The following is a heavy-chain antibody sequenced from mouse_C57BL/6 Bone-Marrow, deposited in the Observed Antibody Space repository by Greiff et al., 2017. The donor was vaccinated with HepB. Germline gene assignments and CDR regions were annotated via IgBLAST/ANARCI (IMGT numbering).Heavy chain of an antibody. J-gene: IGHJ3*01. V-gene: IGHV1-81*01. Sequence: VQLQQSGAELARPGASVKLSCKASGYTFTSYGISWVKQRTGQGLEWIGEIYPRSGNTYYNEKFKGKATLTADKSSSTAYMELLSLTSEDSAVYFCAMIYYGNSAWFAYWGQGTLVTVSA. CDR2: IYPRSGNT. CDR3: AMIYYGNSAWFAY. D-gene: IGHD2-1*01. CDR1: GYTFTSYG.